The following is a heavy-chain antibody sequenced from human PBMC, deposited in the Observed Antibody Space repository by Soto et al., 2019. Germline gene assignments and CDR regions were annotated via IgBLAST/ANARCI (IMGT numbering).Heavy chain of an antibody. Sequence: EVPLVESGGGVVRPGGSLRLSCAASGFTFDDYGMSWVRQAPGKGLEWVSGINWNGGSTGYADSVKGRFTISRDNAKNSLYLQMNSLRAEDTALYHCARGGITGTTFENWFDPWGQGTLVTVSS. J-gene: IGHJ5*02. CDR3: ARGGITGTTFENWFDP. CDR1: GFTFDDYG. V-gene: IGHV3-20*01. D-gene: IGHD1-7*01. CDR2: INWNGGST.